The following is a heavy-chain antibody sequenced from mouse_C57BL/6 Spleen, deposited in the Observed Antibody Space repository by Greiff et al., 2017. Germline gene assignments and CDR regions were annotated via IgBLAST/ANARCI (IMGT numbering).Heavy chain of an antibody. D-gene: IGHD1-1*01. Sequence: VQLQQSGPELVKPGASVKMSCKASGYTFTDYNMHWVKQSHGKSLEWIGYINPNNGGTSYNQKFKGKATLTVNKSSSTAYMELRSLTSEDSAVYYCARSNYYGSSYGYFDVWGTGTTVTVSS. V-gene: IGHV1-22*01. CDR2: INPNNGGT. CDR3: ARSNYYGSSYGYFDV. J-gene: IGHJ1*03. CDR1: GYTFTDYN.